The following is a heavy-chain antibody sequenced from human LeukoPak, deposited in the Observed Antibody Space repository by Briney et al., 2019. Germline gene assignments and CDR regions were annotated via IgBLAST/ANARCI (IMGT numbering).Heavy chain of an antibody. CDR3: ARSKGAAADPYYFDY. Sequence: GGSLRLSCAASGFTFSSYSMNWVRQAPGKGLEWVSSISSSSSYIYYADSVKGRFTISRDNAKNSLYLQMNSLRAEDTAVYYCARSKGAAADPYYFDYWGQGTPVTVSS. CDR2: ISSSSSYI. J-gene: IGHJ4*02. CDR1: GFTFSSYS. D-gene: IGHD6-13*01. V-gene: IGHV3-21*01.